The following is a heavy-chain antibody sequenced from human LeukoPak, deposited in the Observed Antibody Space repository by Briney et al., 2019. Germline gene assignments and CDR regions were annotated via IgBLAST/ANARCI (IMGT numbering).Heavy chain of an antibody. CDR3: ARDDVVPDQLDY. J-gene: IGHJ4*02. Sequence: GGCLRLSRAAPRFTLSSYWMCWVRPAPGKGVEGVAHIKEDGREKYYVDSVNGRFTISRDNAKNSLYLQMNSLRAEDTAVYYCARDDVVPDQLDYWGQGTLVTVSS. V-gene: IGHV3-7*01. CDR1: RFTLSSYW. D-gene: IGHD2-2*01. CDR2: IKEDGREK.